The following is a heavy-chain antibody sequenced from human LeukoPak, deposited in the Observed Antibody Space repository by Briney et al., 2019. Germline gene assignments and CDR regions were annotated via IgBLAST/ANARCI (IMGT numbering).Heavy chain of an antibody. CDR2: VSGSGGST. J-gene: IGHJ4*02. V-gene: IGHV3-23*01. CDR1: GFTFSSYA. D-gene: IGHD3-3*01. Sequence: GGFLRLSCAASGFTFSSYAMSWVRQAPGKGLEWVSTVSGSGGSTHYADSVKGRFTVSRDNSKNTLYLQMNSLRAEDTAVYYCAKDNVGKTFWSGYPYYFDYWGQGTLVTVSS. CDR3: AKDNVGKTFWSGYPYYFDY.